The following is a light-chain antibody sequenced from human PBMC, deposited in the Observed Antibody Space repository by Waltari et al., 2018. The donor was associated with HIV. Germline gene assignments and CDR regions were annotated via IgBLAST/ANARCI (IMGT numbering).Light chain of an antibody. V-gene: IGLV1-44*01. CDR2: SND. Sequence: QSVLTHPPSVSGTPGQTVTFSCSGRSTNTVSHIVNWYQQVPEAAPKHLIYSNDQRPSGVPDRFSGSKSGTSASLAISGLQSADEADYYCAAWDDSLNGMFGGGTKLTV. CDR1: STNTVSHI. CDR3: AAWDDSLNGM. J-gene: IGLJ3*02.